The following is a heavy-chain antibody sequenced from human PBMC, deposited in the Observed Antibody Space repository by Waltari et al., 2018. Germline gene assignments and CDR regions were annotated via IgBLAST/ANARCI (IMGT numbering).Heavy chain of an antibody. J-gene: IGHJ4*02. CDR3: ARGDGVRGVIFDY. CDR2: FYSGGST. CDR1: GFTVSSNY. Sequence: EVQLVESGGGLIQPGGSLRLSCAASGFTVSSNYMSWVRQAPGKGLELVSVFYSGGSTYYADSVKGRFTISRDNSKNTLYLQMNSLRTEETAVYYCARGDGVRGVIFDYWGQGTLVTVSS. V-gene: IGHV3-53*01. D-gene: IGHD3-10*01.